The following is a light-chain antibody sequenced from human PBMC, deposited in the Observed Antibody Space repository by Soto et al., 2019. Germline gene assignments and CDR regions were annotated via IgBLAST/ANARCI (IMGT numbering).Light chain of an antibody. V-gene: IGLV2-8*01. CDR1: SSDVGGDNY. Sequence: QSALTQPPSASGSPGQSVAISCTGTSSDVGGDNYVSWYQQHPGKAHKLMIYEVNKRPSGVPDRFSGSKSGNTASLTVSGLQAEDEADYYCSSYAGSSNVFGTGTKVTVL. CDR2: EVN. J-gene: IGLJ1*01. CDR3: SSYAGSSNV.